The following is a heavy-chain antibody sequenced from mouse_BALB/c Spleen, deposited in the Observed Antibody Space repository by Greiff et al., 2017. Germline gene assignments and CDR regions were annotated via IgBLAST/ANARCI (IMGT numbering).Heavy chain of an antibody. V-gene: IGHV1-5*01. CDR3: TRTGGTTVGGYFDV. CDR1: GYTFTSYW. J-gene: IGHJ1*01. D-gene: IGHD1-1*01. Sequence: EVQLQQSGTVLARPGASVKMSCKASGYTFTSYWMHWVKQRPGQGLEWIGAIYPGNSDTSYNQKFKGKAKLTAFTSTSTAYMELSSLTNEDSAVYYCTRTGGTTVGGYFDVWGAGTTVTVSS. CDR2: IYPGNSDT.